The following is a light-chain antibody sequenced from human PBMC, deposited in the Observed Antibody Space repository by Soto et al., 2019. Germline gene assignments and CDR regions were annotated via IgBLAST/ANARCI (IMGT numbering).Light chain of an antibody. CDR1: SSDVGGYNY. V-gene: IGLV2-14*03. J-gene: IGLJ2*01. CDR2: DVS. CDR3: SSYTSSSTVV. Sequence: QAALTQPASVSGSPGQSITISCTGTSSDVGGYNYVSWYQQHPGKAPKRIIYDVSNRPSGVSNRFSGSESGNTASLTISGLQAEDEADYYCSSYTSSSTVVFGGGTKVTVL.